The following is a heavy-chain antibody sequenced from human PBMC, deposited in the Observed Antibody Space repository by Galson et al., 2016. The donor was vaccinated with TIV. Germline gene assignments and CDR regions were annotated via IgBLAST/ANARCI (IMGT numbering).Heavy chain of an antibody. CDR3: ARRDSTGISNFDF. J-gene: IGHJ4*02. D-gene: IGHD3-22*01. V-gene: IGHV5-51*01. CDR2: IYPGDSDT. Sequence: QSGAEVKKPGESLKISSKGSGYSFTSYWIGWVRQMPGKGLEWMGIIYPGDSDTRYSPSFQGQVTITADKSTRTAYLQWSSLKASDTAVYYCARRDSTGISNFDFWGQGTLVTVSS. CDR1: GYSFTSYW.